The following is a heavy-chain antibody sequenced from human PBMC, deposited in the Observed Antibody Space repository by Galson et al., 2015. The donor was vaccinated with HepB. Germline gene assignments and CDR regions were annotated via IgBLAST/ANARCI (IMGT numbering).Heavy chain of an antibody. Sequence: VKVSCKVSGYTFTDFYMHWVQQAPGKGLEYMGLVDPEDGETIYAEKFQGRVTITADTSTNTAYMELSSLRSEDTAVYYCATALDFRVPDWNDGFDYWGQGTLVTVSS. J-gene: IGHJ4*02. CDR1: GYTFTDFY. CDR2: VDPEDGET. V-gene: IGHV1-69-2*01. CDR3: ATALDFRVPDWNDGFDY. D-gene: IGHD1-1*01.